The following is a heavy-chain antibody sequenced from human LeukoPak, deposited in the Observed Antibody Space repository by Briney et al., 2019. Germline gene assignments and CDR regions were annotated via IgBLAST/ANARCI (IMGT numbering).Heavy chain of an antibody. CDR1: GFTFSNYA. CDR3: AKDLYGDADSGSDY. D-gene: IGHD4-17*01. V-gene: IGHV3-23*01. Sequence: GGSLRLSCAASGFTFSNYAMSWVRQAPGKWLEWVSAISANGGSTYYADSVKGRFTISRDNSKNTLFLQMHSLRAEDTAVYYCAKDLYGDADSGSDYWGQGTLVTVSS. CDR2: ISANGGST. J-gene: IGHJ4*02.